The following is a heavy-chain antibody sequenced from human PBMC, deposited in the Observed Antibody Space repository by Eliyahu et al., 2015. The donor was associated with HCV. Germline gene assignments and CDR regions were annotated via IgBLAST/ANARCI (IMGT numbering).Heavy chain of an antibody. D-gene: IGHD6-19*01. CDR3: ARDSLAVAGTIDY. V-gene: IGHV4-39*07. CDR1: GGSIRSTDYY. J-gene: IGHJ4*02. Sequence: QLQLQESGPGLVKPSETLSLTCTVSGGSIRSTDYYWGWIRQPPGKEPGVVGXVFXXVGYLTGSTYYKPSLKSRVTISVDTSKNQFSLKVTSVSAAETAVYYCARDSLAVAGTIDYWGQGTLVTVSS. CDR2: VFXXVGYLTGST.